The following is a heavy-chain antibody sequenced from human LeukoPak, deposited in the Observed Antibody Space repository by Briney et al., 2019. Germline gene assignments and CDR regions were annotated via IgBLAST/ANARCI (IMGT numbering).Heavy chain of an antibody. Sequence: SETLSLTCDVSGGSISSGNWWSWVRQPPGKGLEWIGEIYHGGSTNYNPSLKSRVTISVDKSKDQFSLKLSSVTAADTAVYYCARDHQYYYDSSGYWKYYFDYWGQGTLVTVSS. CDR1: GGSISSGNW. CDR2: IYHGGST. V-gene: IGHV4-4*02. J-gene: IGHJ4*02. CDR3: ARDHQYYYDSSGYWKYYFDY. D-gene: IGHD3-22*01.